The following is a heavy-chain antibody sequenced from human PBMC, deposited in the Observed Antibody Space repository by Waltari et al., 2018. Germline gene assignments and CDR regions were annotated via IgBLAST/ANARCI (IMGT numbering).Heavy chain of an antibody. V-gene: IGHV1-8*03. CDR2: MSPNSGNT. CDR1: GYTFTGYY. Sequence: QVQLVQSWAEVKKPGASVKVSCKASGYTFTGYYMHWVRQAAGQGLEWMGWMSPNSGNTDYAQKFQGGVTFTRDTSINTAYMELSSLRSEDTAVYYCARGITAGYDYWGQGTLVTVSS. J-gene: IGHJ4*02. D-gene: IGHD5-18*01. CDR3: ARGITAGYDY.